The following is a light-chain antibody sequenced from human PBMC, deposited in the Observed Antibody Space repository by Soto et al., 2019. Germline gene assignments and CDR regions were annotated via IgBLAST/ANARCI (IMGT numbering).Light chain of an antibody. CDR3: QQYGSSIT. CDR2: GAS. Sequence: EIVLAQSPGTLSLSPGERATLSCRARQSVTSGSLAWYQQKPGQAPRLLIYGASSRATGIPDRFSGSGSGTDFTLTINRLEPEDFAVYYCQQYGSSITFGQGTRLEIK. CDR1: QSVTSGS. V-gene: IGKV3-20*01. J-gene: IGKJ5*01.